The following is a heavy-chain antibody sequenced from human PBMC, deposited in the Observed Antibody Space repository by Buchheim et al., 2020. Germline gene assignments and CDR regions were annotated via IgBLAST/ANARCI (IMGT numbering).Heavy chain of an antibody. V-gene: IGHV3-21*01. CDR3: ARGGGYGSGSYYSVGNWFDP. Sequence: EVQLMESGGGLVKPGGSLRLSCAASGFTFSSYSMNWVRQAPGKGLEWVSSISSSSSYIYYADSVKGRFTISRDNAKNSLYLQMNSLRAEDTAVYYCARGGGYGSGSYYSVGNWFDPWGQGTL. D-gene: IGHD3-10*01. CDR1: GFTFSSYS. J-gene: IGHJ5*02. CDR2: ISSSSSYI.